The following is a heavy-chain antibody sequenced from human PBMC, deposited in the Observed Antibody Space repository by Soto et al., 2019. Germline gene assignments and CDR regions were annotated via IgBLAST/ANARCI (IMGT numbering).Heavy chain of an antibody. CDR1: GGTFSSYA. D-gene: IGHD5-12*01. CDR2: IIPIFGTA. J-gene: IGHJ4*02. Sequence: WASVKVSCKASGGTFSSYAISWVRQAPGQGLEWMGGIIPIFGTANYAQKFQGRVTITADESTSTAYMELSSLRSEDTAVYYCARAGRDGYNLRYFDYWGQGTLVTVSS. V-gene: IGHV1-69*13. CDR3: ARAGRDGYNLRYFDY.